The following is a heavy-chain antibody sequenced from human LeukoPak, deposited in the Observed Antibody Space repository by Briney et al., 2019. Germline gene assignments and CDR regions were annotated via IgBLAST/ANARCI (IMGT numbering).Heavy chain of an antibody. CDR3: ARDPDYGVNRDAFDI. J-gene: IGHJ3*02. CDR2: IYYSGST. V-gene: IGHV4-59*12. Sequence: SETLSLTCTVSGGSFSSYYWSWIRQPPGKGLEWIGYIYYSGSTDYNPSLKSRVTISVETSKNQFSLKLSSVTAADTAVYYCARDPDYGVNRDAFDIWGQGTMVTVSS. CDR1: GGSFSSYY. D-gene: IGHD4-17*01.